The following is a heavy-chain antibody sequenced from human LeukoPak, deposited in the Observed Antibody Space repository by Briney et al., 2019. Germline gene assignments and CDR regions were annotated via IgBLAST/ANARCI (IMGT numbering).Heavy chain of an antibody. D-gene: IGHD3-22*01. J-gene: IGHJ3*02. CDR2: IYYSGST. Sequence: SETLFLTCTVSGGSISSYYWSWIRQPPGKGLEWIGYIYYSGSTNYNPSLKSRVTISVDTSKNQFSLKLSSVTAADTAVYYCARDRMGLLPSIWGQGTMVTVSS. V-gene: IGHV4-59*01. CDR3: ARDRMGLLPSI. CDR1: GGSISSYY.